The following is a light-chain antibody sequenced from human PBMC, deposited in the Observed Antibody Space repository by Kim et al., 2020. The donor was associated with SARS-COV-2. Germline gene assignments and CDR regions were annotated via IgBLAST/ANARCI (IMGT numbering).Light chain of an antibody. V-gene: IGKV1D-16*01. CDR1: QGISSW. CDR3: KQYDSYPRT. Sequence: ASEGDTVTITCRASQGISSWLAWYQQKPGKALKALIYAASSLKSGVPSRFSGSGSGTDFTLTINSLQPEDFATYYCKQYDSYPRTFGQGTKVEIK. CDR2: AAS. J-gene: IGKJ1*01.